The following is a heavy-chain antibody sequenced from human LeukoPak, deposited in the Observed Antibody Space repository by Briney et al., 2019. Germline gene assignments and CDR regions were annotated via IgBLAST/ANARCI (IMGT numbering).Heavy chain of an antibody. D-gene: IGHD1-26*01. V-gene: IGHV4-61*02. CDR3: ARGFRGASFDY. CDR2: IFISGGT. CDR1: GDSITSGSYY. Sequence: SQTLSLTCTVSGDSITSGSYYWSWIRQPAGTGLEWIGRIFISGGTNYNPSLRSRVTMSLDTSKNQFSLKLYSVTAADTAVYYCARGFRGASFDYWGQGTLVTVSS. J-gene: IGHJ4*02.